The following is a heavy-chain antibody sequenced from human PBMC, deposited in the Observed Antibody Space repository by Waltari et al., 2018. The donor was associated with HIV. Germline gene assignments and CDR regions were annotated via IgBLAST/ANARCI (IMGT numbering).Heavy chain of an antibody. J-gene: IGHJ4*02. V-gene: IGHV1-8*01. CDR1: GYPFSDTD. D-gene: IGHD4-17*01. CDR3: ARQGAGDYGDYLFDY. CDR2: MNPKTGNT. Sequence: QVQLVQSGTEVKEPGASLKVPCKASGYPFSDTDINLVRQPPGQGLEWMGWMNPKTGNTGFAQTLQGRVILTRDASMNTAYMELNNLTSGDTAVYYCARQGAGDYGDYLFDYWGQGTLVTVSS.